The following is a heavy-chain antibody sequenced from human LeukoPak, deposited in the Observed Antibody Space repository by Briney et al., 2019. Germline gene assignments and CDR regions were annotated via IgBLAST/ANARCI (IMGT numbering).Heavy chain of an antibody. CDR3: ARHSSGPDYDYYFDY. CDR1: GYSFTSYW. V-gene: IGHV5-51*01. D-gene: IGHD3-16*01. Sequence: GESLKISCKGSGYSFTSYWIGWVRQMPGKGLEWMGIIYPGDSDTRYSPSFQGQVTISADKSINTAYLQWSSLKASDTAKYYCARHSSGPDYDYYFDYWGQGTLVTVSS. J-gene: IGHJ4*02. CDR2: IYPGDSDT.